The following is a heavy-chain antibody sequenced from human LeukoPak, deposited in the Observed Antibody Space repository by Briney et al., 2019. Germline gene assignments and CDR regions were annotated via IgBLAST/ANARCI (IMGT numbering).Heavy chain of an antibody. V-gene: IGHV4-59*01. CDR3: ARVRDYDFWSGPDAYYFDY. Sequence: PSETLSLTCTVSGGSISIYYWSWIRQPPGKGLECIGYIYYSGSTNYNPSLKSRVTISVDTSKNQFSLKLSSVTAADTAVYYCARVRDYDFWSGPDAYYFDYWGQGTLVTVSS. J-gene: IGHJ4*02. CDR2: IYYSGST. CDR1: GGSISIYY. D-gene: IGHD3-3*01.